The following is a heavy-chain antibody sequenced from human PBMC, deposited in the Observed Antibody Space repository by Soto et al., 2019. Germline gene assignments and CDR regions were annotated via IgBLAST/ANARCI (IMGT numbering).Heavy chain of an antibody. Sequence: ASVKVSCKASGYTFTSYDINWVRQATGQGLEWMGWMNPNSGNTGYAQKFQGRVTMTRNTSISTAYMELSSLRSEDTAVYYCARAGLWFGHAYYYYGMDVWGQGTTVTVSS. CDR2: MNPNSGNT. D-gene: IGHD3-10*01. V-gene: IGHV1-8*01. J-gene: IGHJ6*02. CDR3: ARAGLWFGHAYYYYGMDV. CDR1: GYTFTSYD.